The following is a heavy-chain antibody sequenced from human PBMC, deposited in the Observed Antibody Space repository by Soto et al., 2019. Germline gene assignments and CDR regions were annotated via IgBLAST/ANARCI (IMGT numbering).Heavy chain of an antibody. CDR2: IWYDGSNK. CDR1: GFTFSSYG. Sequence: GGSLRRSCAASGFTFSSYGMHWVRQAPGKGLEWVAVIWYDGSNKYYADSVKGRFTISRDNSKNTLYLQMNSLRAEDTAVYYFARDSEYYYDSSGYLSWGQGTLVTVSS. D-gene: IGHD3-22*01. CDR3: ARDSEYYYDSSGYLS. V-gene: IGHV3-33*01. J-gene: IGHJ5*02.